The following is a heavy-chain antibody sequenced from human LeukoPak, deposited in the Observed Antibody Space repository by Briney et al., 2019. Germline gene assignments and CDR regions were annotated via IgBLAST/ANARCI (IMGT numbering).Heavy chain of an antibody. CDR2: IYYSGST. D-gene: IGHD6-13*01. CDR1: GGSISSDGYY. V-gene: IGHV4-61*08. J-gene: IGHJ4*02. Sequence: PSETLSLTCAVSGGSISSDGYYWSWIRQHPGKGLEWIGYIYYSGSTNYNPSLKSRVTISVDTSKNQFSLKLSSVTAADTAVYYCARVLSSSWYPDYFDYWGQGTLVTVSS. CDR3: ARVLSSSWYPDYFDY.